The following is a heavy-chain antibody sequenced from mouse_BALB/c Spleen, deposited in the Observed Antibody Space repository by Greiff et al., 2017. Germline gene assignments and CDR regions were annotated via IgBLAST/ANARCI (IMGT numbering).Heavy chain of an antibody. CDR3: ARSGYGSSSAWFAY. CDR2: ISYSGST. Sequence: EVKLQESGPSLVKPSQTLSLTCSVTGDSITSGYWNWIRKFPGNKLEYMGYISYSGSTYYNPSLKSRISITRDTSKNQYYLQLNSVTTEDTATYYCARSGYGSSSAWFAYWGQGTLVTVSA. V-gene: IGHV3-8*02. CDR1: GDSITSGY. J-gene: IGHJ3*01. D-gene: IGHD1-1*01.